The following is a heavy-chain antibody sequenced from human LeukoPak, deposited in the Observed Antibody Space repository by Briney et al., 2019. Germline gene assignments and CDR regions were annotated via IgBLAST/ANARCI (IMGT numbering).Heavy chain of an antibody. CDR3: ARQGTYYDILTGYSYYYGMDV. Sequence: SETLSLTCTVSGGSISSSSYYWGWIRQPPGKGLEWIGSIYYSGSTYYNPSLKSRVTISVDTSKNQFSLKLSSVTAADTAVYYCARQGTYYDILTGYSYYYGMDVWGQGTTVTVSS. J-gene: IGHJ6*02. D-gene: IGHD3-9*01. V-gene: IGHV4-39*01. CDR1: GGSISSSSYY. CDR2: IYYSGST.